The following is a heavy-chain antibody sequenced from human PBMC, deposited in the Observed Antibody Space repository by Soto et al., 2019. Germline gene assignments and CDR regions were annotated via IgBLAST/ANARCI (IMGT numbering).Heavy chain of an antibody. CDR3: AKDLSELLWFGELFPTSPIYFDY. D-gene: IGHD3-10*01. CDR2: ISGSGGST. CDR1: GFTFSSYA. V-gene: IGHV3-23*01. J-gene: IGHJ4*02. Sequence: EVQLLESGGGLVQPGGSLRLSCAASGFTFSSYAMSWVRQAPGKGLEWVSAISGSGGSTYYADSVKGRFTISRDNSKNTLYLQMSSLRAEDTAVYYCAKDLSELLWFGELFPTSPIYFDYWGQGTLVTVSS.